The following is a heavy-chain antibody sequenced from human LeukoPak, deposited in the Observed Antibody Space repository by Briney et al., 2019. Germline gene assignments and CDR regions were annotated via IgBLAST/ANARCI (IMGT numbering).Heavy chain of an antibody. CDR1: GFTFSSYW. V-gene: IGHV3-74*01. J-gene: IGHJ6*02. CDR3: ARGSGYGDYVSYYYGMDV. Sequence: GGSLRLSCAASGFTFSSYWMHWVRQAPGKGLVWVSRINSDGSSTSYADSVKGRFTISRDNAKNTLYLQMNSLRAEDTAVYYCARGSGYGDYVSYYYGMDVWGQGTTVTVSS. D-gene: IGHD4-17*01. CDR2: INSDGSST.